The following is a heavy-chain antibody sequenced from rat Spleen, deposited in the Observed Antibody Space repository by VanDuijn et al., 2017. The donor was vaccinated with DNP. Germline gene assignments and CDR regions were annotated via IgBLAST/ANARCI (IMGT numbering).Heavy chain of an antibody. Sequence: EVQLVESGGGLVQPGRSLKFSCAASGFTFSDYAMAWVRQAPKKGLEWVATIIYDGSSTYYRDSVKGRFTISRDNAKSTLYLQMDSLRSEDTATYYCARHPYYSSYRGDYFDYWGQGVMVTVSS. D-gene: IGHD1-2*01. V-gene: IGHV5-17*01. CDR2: IIYDGSST. CDR1: GFTFSDYA. CDR3: ARHPYYSSYRGDYFDY. J-gene: IGHJ2*01.